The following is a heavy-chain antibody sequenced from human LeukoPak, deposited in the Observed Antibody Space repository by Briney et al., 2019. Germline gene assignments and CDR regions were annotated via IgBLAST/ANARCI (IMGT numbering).Heavy chain of an antibody. J-gene: IGHJ4*02. Sequence: PSETLSLTCTVSGGSISSGGYYWSWIRQHPGKGLEWIGYIYYSGSTYYNPSLKSRVTISVDTSKNQFSLKLSSVTAADTAVYYCARLSRAVADYWGQGTLVTVSS. CDR3: ARLSRAVADY. D-gene: IGHD6-19*01. V-gene: IGHV4-31*03. CDR1: GGSISSGGYY. CDR2: IYYSGST.